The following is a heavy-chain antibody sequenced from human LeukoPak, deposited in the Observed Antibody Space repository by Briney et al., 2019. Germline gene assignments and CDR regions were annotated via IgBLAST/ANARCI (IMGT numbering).Heavy chain of an antibody. V-gene: IGHV3-23*01. CDR3: GKTTTGYSSGQKPAWPVDS. J-gene: IGHJ4*02. CDR2: IFGSGGSP. CDR1: GFTFGSYA. D-gene: IGHD5-18*01. Sequence: GGSLRLSCEASGFTFGSYAMYWVRHAPGKGLEWVAGIFGSGGSPHYADSVRGRFTISRDNSKNTVHLQINSLRADDTAVYYCGKTTTGYSSGQKPAWPVDSWGQGTLVTVSS.